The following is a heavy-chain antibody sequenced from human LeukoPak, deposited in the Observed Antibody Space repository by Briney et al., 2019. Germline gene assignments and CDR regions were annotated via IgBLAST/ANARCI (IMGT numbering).Heavy chain of an antibody. J-gene: IGHJ4*02. Sequence: GGSLRLSCAASGFTFISYAMTWVRQAPGKGLEWVSAISGSGGSTYYADSVKGRFTISRDNSKNTLYLQMNSLRAEDTAVYYCAKGSYSTEGYWGQGTLVSVSS. CDR1: GFTFISYA. V-gene: IGHV3-23*01. D-gene: IGHD6-13*01. CDR2: ISGSGGST. CDR3: AKGSYSTEGY.